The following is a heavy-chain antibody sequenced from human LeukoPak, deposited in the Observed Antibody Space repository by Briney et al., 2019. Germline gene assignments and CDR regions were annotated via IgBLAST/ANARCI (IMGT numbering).Heavy chain of an antibody. Sequence: SVKVSCKASGGTFSSYAISWVRQAPGQGLEWMGRIIPIFGIANYAQKFQGRVTITADKSTSTAYMELSSLRSEDTAVYYCARDPDSYDTDFDYWGQGTLVTVSS. CDR3: ARDPDSYDTDFDY. V-gene: IGHV1-69*04. D-gene: IGHD5-18*01. CDR1: GGTFSSYA. J-gene: IGHJ4*02. CDR2: IIPIFGIA.